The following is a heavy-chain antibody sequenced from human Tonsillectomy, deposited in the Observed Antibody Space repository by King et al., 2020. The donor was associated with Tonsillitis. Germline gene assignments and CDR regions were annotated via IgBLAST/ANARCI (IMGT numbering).Heavy chain of an antibody. CDR3: ARGSRQGWGSGLTFDS. CDR2: IHFIWST. J-gene: IGHJ4*02. Sequence: VQLQESGPGLVKPSETLSLTCTVSGDSISTYYWSWIRQPPGKGLEWVGYIHFIWSTNYNPSPESRVTISVDTSKKQISLKLRSVTAAETAVYYCARGSRQGWGSGLTFDSWGQGTLVTVSS. CDR1: GDSISTYY. V-gene: IGHV4-59*01. D-gene: IGHD3-16*01.